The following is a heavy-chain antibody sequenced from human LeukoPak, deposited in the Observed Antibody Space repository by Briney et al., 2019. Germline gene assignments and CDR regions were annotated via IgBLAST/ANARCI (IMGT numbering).Heavy chain of an antibody. CDR1: GGFISSSSYY. D-gene: IGHD2-15*01. Sequence: SETLSLTCTVSGGFISSSSYYWGWIRQPPGKGLEWIGSFYYSGSTYYNPSLKSRVTISVDTSKNQFSLKLSSVTAADTAVYYCARSVVVVAATHVDYWGQGTLVTVSS. V-gene: IGHV4-39*07. CDR3: ARSVVVVAATHVDY. CDR2: FYYSGST. J-gene: IGHJ4*02.